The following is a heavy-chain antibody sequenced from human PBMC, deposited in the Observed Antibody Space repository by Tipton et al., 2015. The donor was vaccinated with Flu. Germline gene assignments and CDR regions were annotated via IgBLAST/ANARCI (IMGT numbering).Heavy chain of an antibody. CDR3: ARVGAIFGEVTARRRGDLDS. V-gene: IGHV1-2*02. CDR1: GYSFSNYY. J-gene: IGHJ4*02. CDR2: INPDSGAT. Sequence: QLVQSGAEVKKPGASVKVSCKAFGYSFSNYYMHWVRQAPGQGLEWMGWINPDSGATDYAQKFQGRVTMTTDTSTSTVYMQLRGLTSDDTAVYYCARVGAIFGEVTARRRGDLDSWGQGTLVSVSS. D-gene: IGHD3-3*02.